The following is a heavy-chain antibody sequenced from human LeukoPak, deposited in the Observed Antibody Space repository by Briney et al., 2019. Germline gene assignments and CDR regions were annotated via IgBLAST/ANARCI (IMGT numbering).Heavy chain of an antibody. CDR2: INSDGSNT. Sequence: GGSLRLSCAASGFTFSSYWMHWVRQAPGKGLVWVSRINSDGSNTSYADSVKGRFTISRDNAKNTLYLQMNSLRAEDTAVYFCARDIGHLRLHYFGYWGQGTLVTVSS. D-gene: IGHD3-16*01. CDR1: GFTFSSYW. V-gene: IGHV3-74*01. J-gene: IGHJ4*02. CDR3: ARDIGHLRLHYFGY.